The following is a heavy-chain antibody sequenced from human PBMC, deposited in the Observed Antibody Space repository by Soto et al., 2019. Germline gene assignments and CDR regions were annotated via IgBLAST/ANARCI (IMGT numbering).Heavy chain of an antibody. CDR3: ARHGDLAPLDD. CDR1: GCSIDSSNFY. Sequence: SGTLSLTCSVSGCSIDSSNFYWCWIRQPPGEGLEWIGSTYYRANTYYNSSLKSRVTISVDTSKNQFSLKLNSVTAADTAVYYCARHGDLAPLDDWGQGTLVTVSS. V-gene: IGHV4-39*01. CDR2: TYYRANT. D-gene: IGHD7-27*01. J-gene: IGHJ4*02.